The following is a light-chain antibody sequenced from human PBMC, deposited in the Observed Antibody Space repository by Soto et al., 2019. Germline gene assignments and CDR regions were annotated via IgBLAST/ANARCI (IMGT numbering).Light chain of an antibody. CDR3: QQYNSFPQT. J-gene: IGKJ1*01. CDR2: KAS. Sequence: DIQMTQSPSTLSASVGDRVTITCRASHSINSWLAWYQQKPGNAPKLLIYKASNLESGVPPRFSGGGSGTEFTLTIDSLQPDDFATDYCQQYNSFPQTFGQGTKVEI. V-gene: IGKV1-5*03. CDR1: HSINSW.